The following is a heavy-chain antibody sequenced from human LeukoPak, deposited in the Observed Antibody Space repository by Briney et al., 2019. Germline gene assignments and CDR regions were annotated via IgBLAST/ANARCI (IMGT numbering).Heavy chain of an antibody. Sequence: GGSLRLSCVASGFTFGDYGMSWIRQAPGKGLEWVSGISWNADSTGHADSVKGRFTISRDNAKNSLYLQMDSLRAEDTALYYCARDIGITGTTIFVYWGRGTLVTVSS. D-gene: IGHD1-7*01. CDR2: ISWNADST. CDR1: GFTFGDYG. CDR3: ARDIGITGTTIFVY. J-gene: IGHJ2*01. V-gene: IGHV3-20*04.